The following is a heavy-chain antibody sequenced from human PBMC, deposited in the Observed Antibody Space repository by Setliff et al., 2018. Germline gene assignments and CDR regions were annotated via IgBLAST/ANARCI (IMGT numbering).Heavy chain of an antibody. J-gene: IGHJ4*02. CDR2: IIPIFGTT. Sequence: SVKVSCKASRGTFSSYGITWVRQAPGQGLEWMGGIIPIFGTTDYAQKFQGRVAMTTDTSTGTAYMELSGLTSADTAIYYCIVNMVRPVTGLDSWGPGTLVTVSS. CDR1: RGTFSSYG. D-gene: IGHD2-15*01. CDR3: IVNMVRPVTGLDS. V-gene: IGHV1-69*05.